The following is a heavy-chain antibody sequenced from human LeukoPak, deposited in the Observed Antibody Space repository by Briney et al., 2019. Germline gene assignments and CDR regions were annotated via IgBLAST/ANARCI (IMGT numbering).Heavy chain of an antibody. D-gene: IGHD2-2*01. J-gene: IGHJ4*02. CDR2: ISSSSSYI. CDR1: GFTFSSYS. CDR3: ARADIVVVPAACFDY. Sequence: PGGSLRLSCAASGFTFSSYSMNWVRQAPGKGLEWVSSISSSSSYIYYADSVKGRFTISRDNARNSLYLQMNSLRAEDTAVYYCARADIVVVPAACFDYWGQGTLVTVSS. V-gene: IGHV3-21*01.